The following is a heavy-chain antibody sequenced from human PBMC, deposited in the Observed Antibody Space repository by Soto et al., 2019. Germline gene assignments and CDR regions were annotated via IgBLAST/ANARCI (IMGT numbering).Heavy chain of an antibody. CDR3: AKAIAAAGTPFDY. CDR1: GFTFSSYG. V-gene: IGHV3-30*18. J-gene: IGHJ4*02. Sequence: GSLRLSCAASGFTFSSYGMHWVRQAPGKGLEWVAVISYDGSNKYYADSVKGRFTISRDNSKNTLYLQMNSLRAEDTAVYYCAKAIAAAGTPFDYWGQGTLVTVSS. CDR2: ISYDGSNK. D-gene: IGHD6-13*01.